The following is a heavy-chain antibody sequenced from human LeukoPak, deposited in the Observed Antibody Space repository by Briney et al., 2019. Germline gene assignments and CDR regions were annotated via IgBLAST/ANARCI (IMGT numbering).Heavy chain of an antibody. D-gene: IGHD1-26*01. V-gene: IGHV1-69*05. CDR2: IIPIFGTA. Sequence: ASVKVSCKASGGTFSSYAISWMRQAPGQGLEWMGGIIPIFGTANYAQKFQGRVTITTDESTSTAYMELSSLRSEDTSVYYCASVSGSYPNPHYYYYMDVWGKGSTVTVSS. J-gene: IGHJ6*03. CDR3: ASVSGSYPNPHYYYYMDV. CDR1: GGTFSSYA.